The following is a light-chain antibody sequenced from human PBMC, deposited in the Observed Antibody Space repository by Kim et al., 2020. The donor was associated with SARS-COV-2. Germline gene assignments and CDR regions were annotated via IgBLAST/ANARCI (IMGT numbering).Light chain of an antibody. CDR2: GAS. CDR3: QQSNTTPIT. J-gene: IGKJ5*01. V-gene: IGKV1-17*01. CDR1: QGIRSY. Sequence: ASVGDRVTITCRASQGIRSYLDWYQQKPGRAPKRLIYGASSLQSGVPSRFSGSGSGTEFTLTISSLQPEDFATYFCQQSNTTPITFGQGTRLEIK.